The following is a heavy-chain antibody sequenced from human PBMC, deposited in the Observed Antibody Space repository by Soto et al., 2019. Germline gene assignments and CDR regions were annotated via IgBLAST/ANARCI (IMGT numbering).Heavy chain of an antibody. Sequence: LSLTCTVSGGSISSYYWSWIRQPPGKGLEWIGYIYYSGITDYNPSLKSRVAISVDTSKKQFSLKLSSVTAADTAVYYCARSRGTYGEGSYYFDYWGQGTLVTVSS. CDR2: IYYSGIT. CDR1: GGSISSYY. V-gene: IGHV4-59*01. J-gene: IGHJ4*02. CDR3: ARSRGTYGEGSYYFDY. D-gene: IGHD3-10*01.